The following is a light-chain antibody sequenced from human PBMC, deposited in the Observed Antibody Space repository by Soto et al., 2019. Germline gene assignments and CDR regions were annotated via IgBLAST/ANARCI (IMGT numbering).Light chain of an antibody. J-gene: IGLJ1*01. CDR1: SSDIGGYKY. V-gene: IGLV2-14*01. CDR2: DVS. Sequence: QSVLTQPASVSGSPGQSITISCTGTSSDIGGYKYVSWYQQHPGKAPKLMIYDVSNRPSGVSNRFSGSKSGNTATLTISGLQGEDEAEYCCSSYTGGSTYVFGTGTKVTVL. CDR3: SSYTGGSTYV.